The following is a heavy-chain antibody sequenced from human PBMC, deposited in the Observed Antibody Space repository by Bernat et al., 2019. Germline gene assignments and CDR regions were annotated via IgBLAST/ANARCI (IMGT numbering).Heavy chain of an antibody. J-gene: IGHJ4*02. CDR3: AKDFDYYDSSGPFAY. CDR1: GFTFSSYG. V-gene: IGHV3-30*18. Sequence: QVQLVESGGGVVQPGGSLRLSCAASGFTFSSYGMHWVRQAPGKGLEWVAVISYDGSNKYYADSVKGRFTISRDNSKNTLYLQMNSLRAEDTAVYYCAKDFDYYDSSGPFAYWGQGTLVTVSS. D-gene: IGHD3-22*01. CDR2: ISYDGSNK.